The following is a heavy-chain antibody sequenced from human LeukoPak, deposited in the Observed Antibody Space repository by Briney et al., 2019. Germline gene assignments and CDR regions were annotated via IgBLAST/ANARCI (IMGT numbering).Heavy chain of an antibody. CDR3: AREKGEGNPGFDY. Sequence: ASVKVSCKASGGTFSSYAISWVRQAPGQGLEWMGGIIPIFGTANYAQKSQGRVTITADESTSTAYMELSSLRSEDTAVYYCAREKGEGNPGFDYWGQGTLVTVSS. V-gene: IGHV1-69*13. D-gene: IGHD3-16*01. CDR1: GGTFSSYA. J-gene: IGHJ4*02. CDR2: IIPIFGTA.